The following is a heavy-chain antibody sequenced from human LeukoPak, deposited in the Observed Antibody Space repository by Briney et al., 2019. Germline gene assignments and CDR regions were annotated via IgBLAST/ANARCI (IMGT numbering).Heavy chain of an antibody. CDR2: IIPILGIA. CDR3: ASYYYDFWSGYFDP. CDR1: GYTFTSYA. Sequence: GASVKVSCKASGYTFTSYAISWVRQAPGQGLEWMGRIIPILGIANYAQKFQGRVTITADKSTSTAYMELSSLRSEDTAVYYCASYYYDFWSGYFDPWGQGTLVTVSS. J-gene: IGHJ5*02. D-gene: IGHD3-3*01. V-gene: IGHV1-69*04.